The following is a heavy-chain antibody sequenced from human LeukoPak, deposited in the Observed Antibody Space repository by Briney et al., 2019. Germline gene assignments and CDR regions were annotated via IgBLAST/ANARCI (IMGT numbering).Heavy chain of an antibody. Sequence: GGSLRLSCAASGFTVSYNYMSWVRQAPGKGLQWVSVIYSAGNTYYADSVKGRFTISRDNSKNTLFLQMNSLRVEDTAVYYCAHHPYTLPDYWGQGTLVTVSS. J-gene: IGHJ4*02. CDR2: IYSAGNT. D-gene: IGHD3-16*01. CDR3: AHHPYTLPDY. V-gene: IGHV3-53*01. CDR1: GFTVSYNY.